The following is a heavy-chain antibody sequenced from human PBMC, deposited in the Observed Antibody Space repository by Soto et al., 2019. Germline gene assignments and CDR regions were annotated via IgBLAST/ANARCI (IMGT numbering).Heavy chain of an antibody. Sequence: GGSLRLSCTASGFTFSSYAMSWVRQAPGKGLEWVSAISGSGGSTYYADSVKGRFTISRDNSKNTLYLQMNSLRAEDTAVYYCAKDRVLRYFAPDYWGQGTLVTVSS. J-gene: IGHJ4*02. D-gene: IGHD3-9*01. CDR2: ISGSGGST. CDR3: AKDRVLRYFAPDY. V-gene: IGHV3-23*01. CDR1: GFTFSSYA.